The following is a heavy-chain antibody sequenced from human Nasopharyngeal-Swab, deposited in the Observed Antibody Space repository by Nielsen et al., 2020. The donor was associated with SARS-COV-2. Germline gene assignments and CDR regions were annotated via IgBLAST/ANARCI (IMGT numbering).Heavy chain of an antibody. Sequence: KISCKASGGTFSSYAISWVRQAPGQGLEWMGGIIPIFGTANYAQKFQGRVTITADESTSTAYMELSSLRSEDTAVYYCARGGEYGGLSYYFDYWGQGTLVTVSS. V-gene: IGHV1-69*01. J-gene: IGHJ4*02. D-gene: IGHD5-12*01. CDR1: GGTFSSYA. CDR2: IIPIFGTA. CDR3: ARGGEYGGLSYYFDY.